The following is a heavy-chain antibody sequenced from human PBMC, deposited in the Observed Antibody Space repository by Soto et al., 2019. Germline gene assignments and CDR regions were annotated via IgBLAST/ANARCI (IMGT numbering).Heavy chain of an antibody. J-gene: IGHJ5*02. Sequence: EVQLLESGGGWVQPGGSLRLSCAASGFTFSSYAMSWGRQAPGKGLEWVSAISGSGGSKYYADSVKGRFTISRDNSKNTLYLQMNSPRAEDTAVYYCAKDLRDWSHYDHWGQGTLVTVSS. CDR1: GFTFSSYA. CDR3: AKDLRDWSHYDH. CDR2: ISGSGGSK. D-gene: IGHD3-9*01. V-gene: IGHV3-23*01.